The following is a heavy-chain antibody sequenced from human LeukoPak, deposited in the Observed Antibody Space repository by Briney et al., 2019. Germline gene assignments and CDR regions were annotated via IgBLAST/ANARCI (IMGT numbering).Heavy chain of an antibody. V-gene: IGHV3-20*04. Sequence: GGSLRLSCVVSGFNFDGYGMNWVRQAPGKGPEWVSGIIWSGADTGYADSVKGRFTISRDNSKNTLYLQMNSLRAEDTAVYYCAKEVDNLIDYWGQGTLVTVSS. J-gene: IGHJ4*02. CDR3: AKEVDNLIDY. CDR1: GFNFDGYG. D-gene: IGHD1-14*01. CDR2: IIWSGADT.